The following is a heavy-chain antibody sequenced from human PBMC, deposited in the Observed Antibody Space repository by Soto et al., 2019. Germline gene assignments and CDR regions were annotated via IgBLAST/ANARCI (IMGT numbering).Heavy chain of an antibody. CDR3: ARGNHRWLQLWYFDL. CDR2: IIPIFGTA. V-gene: IGHV1-69*12. CDR1: GGTFSSYT. J-gene: IGHJ2*01. D-gene: IGHD5-12*01. Sequence: QVQLVQSGAEVKKPGSSVTVSCKASGGTFSSYTISWVRQAPGQGLEWMGGIIPIFGTANYAQKFQGRVTITADESTSTAYMELSSLRLEDTAVYYCARGNHRWLQLWYFDLWGRGTLVTVSS.